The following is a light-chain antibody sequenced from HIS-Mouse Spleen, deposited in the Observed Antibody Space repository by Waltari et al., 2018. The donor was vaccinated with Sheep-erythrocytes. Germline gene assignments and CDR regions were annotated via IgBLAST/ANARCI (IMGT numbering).Light chain of an antibody. CDR1: SSDVGSYNL. CDR3: SSYAGSNNWV. Sequence: QSALTQPASVSGSPGQSITISCTGTSSDVGSYNLVAWYQQHPGKAPKLMIYEGSKRPSGVSNRFSGSKSGNKASLTISGLQAEDEADYYCSSYAGSNNWVFGGGTKLTVL. J-gene: IGLJ3*02. V-gene: IGLV2-23*01. CDR2: EGS.